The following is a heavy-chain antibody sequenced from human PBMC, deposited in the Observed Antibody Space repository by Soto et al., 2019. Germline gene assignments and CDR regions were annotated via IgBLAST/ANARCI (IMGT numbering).Heavy chain of an antibody. V-gene: IGHV1-18*01. CDR2: ISAYNGNT. J-gene: IGHJ4*02. CDR1: GYTFTSYG. CDR3: ARERLYCSGGSCYYDHFDY. Sequence: ASVKVSCKASGYTFTSYGISWVRQAPGQGLEWMGWISAYNGNTNYAQKLQGRVTMTTDTSTSTAYMELRSLRSDDTAVYYCARERLYCSGGSCYYDHFDYWGQGTLVTVSS. D-gene: IGHD2-15*01.